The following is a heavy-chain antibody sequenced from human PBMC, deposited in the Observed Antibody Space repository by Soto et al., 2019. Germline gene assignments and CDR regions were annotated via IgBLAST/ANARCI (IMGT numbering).Heavy chain of an antibody. CDR3: ARESPSSSRLGWLDP. CDR2: INPRDGAT. CDR1: GYTFISYY. D-gene: IGHD2-2*01. Sequence: QVQVVQSGAEVKKPGASVKVTCKASGYTFISYYVHWVRQAPGQGLEYMGMINPRDGATRYAQNFQGRVTMTRDTSTSTVDMELGSLRSEDTAVYYCARESPSSSRLGWLDPWGQGTQVTVSS. J-gene: IGHJ5*02. V-gene: IGHV1-46*01.